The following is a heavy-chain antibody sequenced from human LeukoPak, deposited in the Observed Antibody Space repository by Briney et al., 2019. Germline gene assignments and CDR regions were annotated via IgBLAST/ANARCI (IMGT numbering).Heavy chain of an antibody. CDR3: ARDGGKCTGGSCYPAYFQH. Sequence: GGSLRLSCSASGFTVSSTYMSWVPQAPGKGLEWVSVIYTGGSTYYADSVKGRFTISRATSNNTLYLQMNSLRAEDTAVYYGARDGGKCTGGSCYPAYFQHWGQGTLVTVSS. J-gene: IGHJ1*01. D-gene: IGHD2-15*01. V-gene: IGHV3-53*01. CDR1: GFTVSSTY. CDR2: IYTGGST.